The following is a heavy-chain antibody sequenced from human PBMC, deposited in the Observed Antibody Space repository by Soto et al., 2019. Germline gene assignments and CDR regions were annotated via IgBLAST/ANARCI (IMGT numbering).Heavy chain of an antibody. CDR3: ARSGARYYYGSGSYLNY. J-gene: IGHJ4*02. CDR2: IYSGGST. CDR1: GFTVSSNY. D-gene: IGHD3-10*01. Sequence: EVQLVETGGGLIQPGGSLRLSCAASGFTVSSNYMSWVRQAPGKGLEWVSVIYSGGSTYYADSVKGRFTISRENSKNTLYLQMNSLRAEDTAVYYCARSGARYYYGSGSYLNYWGQGTLVTVSS. V-gene: IGHV3-53*02.